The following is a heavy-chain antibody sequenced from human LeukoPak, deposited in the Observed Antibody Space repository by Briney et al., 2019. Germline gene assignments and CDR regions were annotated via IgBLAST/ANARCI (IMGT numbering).Heavy chain of an antibody. Sequence: GGSLRLSCAASRFTFSSNYMNWVRQAPGKGLEWVSVIYSSGSTYYADSVKGRFTISRDNSKNTLYLQTNSLRAEDTAVYYCASLPFHGMDVWGQGTTVTASS. CDR1: RFTFSSNY. CDR2: IYSSGST. CDR3: ASLPFHGMDV. J-gene: IGHJ6*02. V-gene: IGHV3-66*01.